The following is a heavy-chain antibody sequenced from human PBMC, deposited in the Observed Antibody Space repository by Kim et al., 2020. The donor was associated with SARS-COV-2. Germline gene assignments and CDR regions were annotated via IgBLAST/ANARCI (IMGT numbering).Heavy chain of an antibody. V-gene: IGHV3-64D*06. CDR3: VKDRIAVAGILGAFDI. CDR1: GFTFSSYA. CDR2: ISSNGGST. J-gene: IGHJ3*02. Sequence: GGSLRLSCSASGFTFSSYAMHWVRQAPGKGLEYVSAISSNGGSTYYADSVKGRFTISRDNSKNTLYLQMSSLRAEDTAVYYCVKDRIAVAGILGAFDIWGQGTMVTVSS. D-gene: IGHD6-19*01.